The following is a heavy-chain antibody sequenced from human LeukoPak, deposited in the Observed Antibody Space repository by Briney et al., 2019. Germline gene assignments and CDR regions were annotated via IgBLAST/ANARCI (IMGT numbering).Heavy chain of an antibody. Sequence: GASVKVSCKASGGTFINYAIRWVRQAPGQGLEWMGGIIPIFGTANYAQKFQGRVTITADESTSTAYMELSSLRSEDTAVCYCARANIVATIGGGGAFDIWGQGTMVTVSS. CDR3: ARANIVATIGGGGAFDI. CDR2: IIPIFGTA. J-gene: IGHJ3*02. V-gene: IGHV1-69*13. CDR1: GGTFINYA. D-gene: IGHD5-12*01.